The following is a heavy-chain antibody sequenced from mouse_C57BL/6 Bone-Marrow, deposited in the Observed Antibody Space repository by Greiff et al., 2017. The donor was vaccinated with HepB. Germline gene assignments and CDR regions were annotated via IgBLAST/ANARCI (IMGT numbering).Heavy chain of an antibody. CDR3: TTVVAKDWYFDV. Sequence: VQLQQSGAELVRPGASVKLSCTASGFNIKDDYMHWVKQRPEQGLEWIGWIDPENGDTEYASKFQGKATITADTSSNTAYLQLSSLTSEDTAVYYCTTVVAKDWYFDVWGTGTTVTVSS. V-gene: IGHV14-4*01. CDR1: GFNIKDDY. D-gene: IGHD1-1*01. J-gene: IGHJ1*03. CDR2: IDPENGDT.